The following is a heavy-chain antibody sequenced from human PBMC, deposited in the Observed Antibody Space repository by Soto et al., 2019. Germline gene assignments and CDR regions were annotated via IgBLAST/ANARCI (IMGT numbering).Heavy chain of an antibody. CDR1: GFTFSSYG. CDR2: IWYDGSNK. Sequence: GGSLRLSCAASGFTFSSYGMHWVRQAPGKGLEWVAVIWYDGSNKYYADSVKGRFTISRDNSKNTLYLQMNSLRAEDTAVYYCARDGFYCSSTSCPPDVWGKGTTVTVSS. CDR3: ARDGFYCSSTSCPPDV. J-gene: IGHJ6*04. D-gene: IGHD2-2*01. V-gene: IGHV3-33*01.